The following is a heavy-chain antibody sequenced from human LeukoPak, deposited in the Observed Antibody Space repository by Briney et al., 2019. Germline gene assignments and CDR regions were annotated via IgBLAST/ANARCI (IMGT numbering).Heavy chain of an antibody. CDR1: GYTLTELS. J-gene: IGHJ4*02. V-gene: IGHV1-24*01. CDR2: FDPEDGET. Sequence: ASVKVSCKVSGYTLTELSMHWVRPAPGKGREWMGGFDPEDGETIYAQKFQGRVTMTEDTSTDTAYMELSSLRSEDTAVYYCATAPRDITMVRGVIPFDYWGQGTLVTVSS. D-gene: IGHD3-10*01. CDR3: ATAPRDITMVRGVIPFDY.